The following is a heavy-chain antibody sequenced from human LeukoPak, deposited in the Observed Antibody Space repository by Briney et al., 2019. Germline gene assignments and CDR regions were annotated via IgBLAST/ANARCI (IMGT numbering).Heavy chain of an antibody. J-gene: IGHJ3*02. CDR3: ARDSTMDAFDI. Sequence: GGSLRLSCAASGFIFSSYAMSWVRQAPGKGLEWVSVIYSGGSTYYADSVKGRFTISRDNSKNTLYLQMNSLRAEDTAVYYCARDSTMDAFDIWGQGTMVTVSS. D-gene: IGHD2/OR15-2a*01. CDR2: IYSGGST. V-gene: IGHV3-53*01. CDR1: GFIFSSYA.